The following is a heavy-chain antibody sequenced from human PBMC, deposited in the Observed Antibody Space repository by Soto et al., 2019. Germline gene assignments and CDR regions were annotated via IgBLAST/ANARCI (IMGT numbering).Heavy chain of an antibody. J-gene: IGHJ4*02. CDR1: GGSISSYY. CDR3: ARSAGPSTGMFDY. Sequence: PSETLSLTCTVSGGSISSYYWSWIRQPPGKGLEWIGYIYYSGSTNYNPSLKSRVTISVDTSKNQFSLKLSSVTAADTAVYYCARSAGPSTGMFDYWGQGTLVTVSS. CDR2: IYYSGST. D-gene: IGHD6-13*01. V-gene: IGHV4-59*08.